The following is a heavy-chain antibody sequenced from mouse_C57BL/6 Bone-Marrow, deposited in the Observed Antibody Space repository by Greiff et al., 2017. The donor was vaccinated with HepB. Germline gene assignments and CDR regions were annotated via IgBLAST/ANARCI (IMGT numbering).Heavy chain of an antibody. CDR2: IDPSDSYT. CDR3: ERHSSSYLYYCDY. J-gene: IGHJ2*01. V-gene: IGHV1-59*01. Sequence: QVQLQQPGAELVRPGTSVKLSCKASGYTFTSYWMHWVKQRPGQGLEWIGVIDPSDSYTNYNQKFKGKATVTVDTSSSTAYMQLSSLTSEDSAVYYCERHSSSYLYYCDYWGQGTTLTVSS. D-gene: IGHD3-2*02. CDR1: GYTFTSYW.